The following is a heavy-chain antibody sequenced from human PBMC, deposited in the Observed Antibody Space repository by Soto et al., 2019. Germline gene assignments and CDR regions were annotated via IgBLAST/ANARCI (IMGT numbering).Heavy chain of an antibody. CDR3: ATDPRYYYDSSGYAAGPPVSYFDY. J-gene: IGHJ4*02. V-gene: IGHV3-48*02. CDR2: ISSSSSTI. D-gene: IGHD3-22*01. Sequence: GGSLRLSCAASGFTFSSYSMNWVRQAPGKGLEWVSYISSSSSTIYYADSVKGRFTISRDNAKNSLYLQMNSLRDEDTAVYYCATDPRYYYDSSGYAAGPPVSYFDYWGQGTLVTVSS. CDR1: GFTFSSYS.